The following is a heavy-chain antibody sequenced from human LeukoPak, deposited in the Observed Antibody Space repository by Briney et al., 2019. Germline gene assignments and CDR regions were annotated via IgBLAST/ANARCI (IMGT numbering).Heavy chain of an antibody. CDR1: GFPFSNYG. V-gene: IGHV3-30*02. J-gene: IGHJ4*02. D-gene: IGHD6-19*01. CDR3: AKDGIKYTSAWTDY. Sequence: GGSLRLSCAASGFPFSNYGMHWVRQAPGKGLEWVAVIWYDGSNKFYADSVKGRFTISRDKSKNTLYLQMNSLRTEDTAVYYCAKDGIKYTSAWTDYWGQGTLVTVSS. CDR2: IWYDGSNK.